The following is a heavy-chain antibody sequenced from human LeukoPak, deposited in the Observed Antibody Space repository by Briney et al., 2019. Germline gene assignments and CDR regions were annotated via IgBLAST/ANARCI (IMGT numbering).Heavy chain of an antibody. V-gene: IGHV3-30*02. D-gene: IGHD3-10*01. Sequence: GGSLRLSCAASRFTFSSYSMNWVRQAPGKGLEWVAFIRYDGSNKYYADSVKGRFTISRDNSKNTLYLQMNSLRAEDTAVYYCAKDLSKGLLYRRGMYYFDYWGQGTLVTVSS. CDR2: IRYDGSNK. CDR3: AKDLSKGLLYRRGMYYFDY. J-gene: IGHJ4*02. CDR1: RFTFSSYS.